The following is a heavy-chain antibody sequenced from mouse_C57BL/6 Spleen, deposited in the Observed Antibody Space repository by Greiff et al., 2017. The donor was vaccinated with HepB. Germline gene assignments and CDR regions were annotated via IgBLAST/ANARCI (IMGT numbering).Heavy chain of an antibody. J-gene: IGHJ2*01. CDR1: GFTFSDYY. V-gene: IGHV5-16*01. Sequence: EVKLVESEGGLVQPGSSMKLSCTASGFTFSDYYMAWVRQVPEKGLEWVANINYDGSSTYYLDSLKSRFIISRDNAKNILYLQMSSLKSEDTATYYCARERTEKYYFDYWGKGTTLTGAS. CDR2: INYDGSST. CDR3: ARERTEKYYFDY.